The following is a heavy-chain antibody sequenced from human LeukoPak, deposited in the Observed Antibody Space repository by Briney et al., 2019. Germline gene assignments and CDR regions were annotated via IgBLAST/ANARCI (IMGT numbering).Heavy chain of an antibody. CDR1: GFTFSSYA. V-gene: IGHV3-30-3*01. CDR3: ARDGDSSGSSDY. D-gene: IGHD3-22*01. CDR2: ISYDRSNK. Sequence: PGRSLRLSCAASGFTFSSYAMHWVRQAPGKGLEWVAVISYDRSNKYYADSVKGRFTISRDNSKNTLYLQMNSLRAEDTAVYYCARDGDSSGSSDYWGQGTLVTVSS. J-gene: IGHJ4*02.